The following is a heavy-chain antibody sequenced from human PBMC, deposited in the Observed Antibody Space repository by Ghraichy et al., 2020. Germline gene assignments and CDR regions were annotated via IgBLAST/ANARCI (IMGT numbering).Heavy chain of an antibody. V-gene: IGHV3-48*02. CDR1: GFTFSSYS. Sequence: GESLNISCAASGFTFSSYSMNWVRQALGKGPEWVSYIGSSGITIYYADSVKGRFTISRDNARNSLYLQLNSLRDEDTAVYFCAREFRDSFQAFDLWGLGTMVTVSS. J-gene: IGHJ3*01. CDR2: IGSSGITI. D-gene: IGHD3-10*01. CDR3: AREFRDSFQAFDL.